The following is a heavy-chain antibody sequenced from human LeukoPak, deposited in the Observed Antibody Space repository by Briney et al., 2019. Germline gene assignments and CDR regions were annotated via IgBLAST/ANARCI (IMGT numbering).Heavy chain of an antibody. Sequence: GGSLRLSCAASGFTFSSYGMHWVRQAPGKGLEWVAVIWYDGSNKYYADSVKGRFTISRDNSENTLYLQMNSLRAEDTAVYYCAGSWLLKYYFDYWGQGTLVTVSS. V-gene: IGHV3-33*01. D-gene: IGHD3-22*01. CDR3: AGSWLLKYYFDY. J-gene: IGHJ4*02. CDR2: IWYDGSNK. CDR1: GFTFSSYG.